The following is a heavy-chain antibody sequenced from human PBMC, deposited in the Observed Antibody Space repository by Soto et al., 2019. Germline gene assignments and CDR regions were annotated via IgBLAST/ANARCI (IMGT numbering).Heavy chain of an antibody. V-gene: IGHV1-3*02. CDR2: SNAGNGNT. CDR1: GYTFTSYA. D-gene: IGHD6-19*01. J-gene: IGHJ3*02. CDR3: ARDLYYSSGRYFDHDAFDI. Sequence: ASVKVSCKASGYTFTSYAMHWVRQAPGQRLEWMGWSNAGNGNTKYSQEFQGRVTITRDTSASTAYMELSSLRSEDMAVYYCARDLYYSSGRYFDHDAFDIWGQGTVVTVSS.